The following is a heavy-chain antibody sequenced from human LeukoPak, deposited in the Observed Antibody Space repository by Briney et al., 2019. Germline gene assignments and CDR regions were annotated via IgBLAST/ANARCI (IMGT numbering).Heavy chain of an antibody. V-gene: IGHV4-59*01. J-gene: IGHJ4*02. CDR1: GGSISSYY. CDR2: IYYSGST. D-gene: IGHD2-21*02. Sequence: ETLSLTCTVSGGSISSYYWSWIRQPPGKGLEWIGYIYYSGSTNYNPSLKSRVTISVDTSKNQLSLKLSSVTAADTAVYYCARVYCGGDCYSVTFDYWGQGTLVTVSS. CDR3: ARVYCGGDCYSVTFDY.